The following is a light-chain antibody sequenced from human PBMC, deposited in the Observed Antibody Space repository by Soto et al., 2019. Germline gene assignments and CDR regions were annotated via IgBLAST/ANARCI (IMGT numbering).Light chain of an antibody. Sequence: DIEMTQSPASLPASVGARVTISCRASQPISDALNWYQQKPGKAPNLLISAASTLHSGVPSRFSGSGSGTEFTLTITSLQVDDFATYYCQQTYSIPRTFGQGTKVETK. J-gene: IGKJ1*01. V-gene: IGKV1-39*01. CDR1: QPISDA. CDR3: QQTYSIPRT. CDR2: AAS.